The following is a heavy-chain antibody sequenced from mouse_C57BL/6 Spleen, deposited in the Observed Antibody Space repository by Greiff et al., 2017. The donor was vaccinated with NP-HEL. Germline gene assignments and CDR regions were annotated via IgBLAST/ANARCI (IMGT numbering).Heavy chain of an antibody. CDR2: IRSKSNNYAT. Sequence: EVQRVESGGGLVQPKGSLKLSCAASGFSFNTYAMNWVRQAPGKGLEWVARIRSKSNNYATYYADSVKDRFTISRDDSESMLYLQMNNLKTEDTAMYYCVRRGGTEFAYWGQGTLVTVSA. V-gene: IGHV10-1*01. CDR3: VRRGGTEFAY. J-gene: IGHJ3*01. D-gene: IGHD4-1*01. CDR1: GFSFNTYA.